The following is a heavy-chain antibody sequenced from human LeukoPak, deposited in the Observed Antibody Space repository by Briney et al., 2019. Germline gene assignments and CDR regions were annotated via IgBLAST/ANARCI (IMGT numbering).Heavy chain of an antibody. CDR2: INPNSGGT. D-gene: IGHD2-21*02. J-gene: IGHJ4*02. CDR1: GYTFTGYY. V-gene: IGHV1-2*02. Sequence: ASVKVSCKSSGYTFTGYYMRWVRQAPGQGLEWMGWINPNSGGTNYAQKFQGRVTMTRDTSISTAYMELSRLRSDDTAVYYCARRVTALLWHFDYWGQGTLVTVSS. CDR3: ARRVTALLWHFDY.